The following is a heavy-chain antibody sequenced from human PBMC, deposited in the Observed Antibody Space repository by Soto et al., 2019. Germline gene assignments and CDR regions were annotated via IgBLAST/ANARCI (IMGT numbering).Heavy chain of an antibody. V-gene: IGHV5-10-1*01. CDR1: GYSFTSYW. Sequence: GESLKISCKGSGYSFTSYWISWVRQMPGKGLEWMGRIDPSDSYTNYSPSFQGHVTISADKSISTAYLQWSSLKASDTAMYYCARRAYYDSSGYYYYYYGMDVWGQGTRVTVSS. J-gene: IGHJ6*02. CDR2: IDPSDSYT. D-gene: IGHD3-22*01. CDR3: ARRAYYDSSGYYYYYYGMDV.